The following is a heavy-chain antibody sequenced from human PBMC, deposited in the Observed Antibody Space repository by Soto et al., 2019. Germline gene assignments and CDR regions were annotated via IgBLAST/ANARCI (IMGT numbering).Heavy chain of an antibody. CDR2: MYYSGST. J-gene: IGHJ4*02. CDR3: ARHRGGSGYYLYFDY. V-gene: IGHV4-31*03. CDR1: GGSISSGGYY. Sequence: SETLSLNCTVSGGSISSGGYYWSWIRQHPGKGLEWIGYMYYSGSTQYNPSLRSRVTMSVDTSKKQFSLKLSSVTAADTAVYYCARHRGGSGYYLYFDYGGQGTLGT. D-gene: IGHD3-3*01.